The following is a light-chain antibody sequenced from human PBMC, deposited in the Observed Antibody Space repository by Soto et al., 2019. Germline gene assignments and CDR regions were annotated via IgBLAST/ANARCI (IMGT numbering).Light chain of an antibody. V-gene: IGKV4-1*01. J-gene: IGKJ1*01. Sequence: DIVMTQSPDFLAVSLGERATINCKSSQSVLYSSNNKNYLAWYQQKPGQPPKLLIYWASTQESGVPDRFSGSGSGTDFTLTISSLQAEDVAVYYCQQYYSTLTWTFGQGTKVEIK. CDR3: QQYYSTLTWT. CDR2: WAS. CDR1: QSVLYSSNNKNY.